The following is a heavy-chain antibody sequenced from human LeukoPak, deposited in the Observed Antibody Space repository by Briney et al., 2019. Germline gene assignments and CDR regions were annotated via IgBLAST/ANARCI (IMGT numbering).Heavy chain of an antibody. CDR1: GFTFSSYA. Sequence: GGSLRLSCAASGFTFSSYAMHWVRQAPGKGLEYVSAISSNGGSTYYANSVKGRFTISRDNSKNTLYLQMGSLRAEDMAVYYCASSGLYGDLPLGYWGQGTLVTVSS. CDR3: ASSGLYGDLPLGY. CDR2: ISSNGGST. J-gene: IGHJ4*02. V-gene: IGHV3-64*01. D-gene: IGHD4-17*01.